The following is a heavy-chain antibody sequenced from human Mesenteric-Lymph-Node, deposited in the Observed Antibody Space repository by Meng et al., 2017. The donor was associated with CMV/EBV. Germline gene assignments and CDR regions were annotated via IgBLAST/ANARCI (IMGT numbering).Heavy chain of an antibody. CDR2: IYSGGSTT. Sequence: GGSLRLSCAASGFTFSSYAMSWVRQAPGKGLEWVSVIYSGGSTTYYIDSVKGRFTISRDDSKSTLFLQMNSLRAEDTAVYYCAKELSDRRYNGYGNFGNWGQGTLVTVSS. D-gene: IGHD5-12*01. J-gene: IGHJ4*02. V-gene: IGHV3-23*03. CDR1: GFTFSSYA. CDR3: AKELSDRRYNGYGNFGN.